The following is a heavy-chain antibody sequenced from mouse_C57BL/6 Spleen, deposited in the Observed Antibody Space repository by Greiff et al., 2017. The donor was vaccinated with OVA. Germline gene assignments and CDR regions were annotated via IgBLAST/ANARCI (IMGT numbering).Heavy chain of an antibody. J-gene: IGHJ4*01. D-gene: IGHD1-1*01. CDR2: IDPSDSYT. CDR1: GYTFTSYW. V-gene: IGHV1-59*01. Sequence: QVQLQQPGAELVRPGTSVKLSCKASGYTFTSYWMHWVKQRPGQGLEWIGVIDPSDSYTNYNQKFKGKATLTVDTSSSTAYMQLSSLTSEDSAVYYCARRDLLLLSMAMDYWGQGTSVTVSS. CDR3: ARRDLLLLSMAMDY.